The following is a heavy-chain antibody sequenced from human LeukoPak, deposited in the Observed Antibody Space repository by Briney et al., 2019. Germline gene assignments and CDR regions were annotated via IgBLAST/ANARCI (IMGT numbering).Heavy chain of an antibody. J-gene: IGHJ4*02. CDR2: IYTSGST. Sequence: PSQTLSLTCTVSGGSISSGSYYWSWIRQPAGKGLEWIGRIYTSGSTNYNPSLKSRVTISVDTSKNQFSLKLSSVTAADTAVYYCARGSYDILTGYTPYYFDYWGQGTLVTVSS. D-gene: IGHD3-9*01. CDR3: ARGSYDILTGYTPYYFDY. V-gene: IGHV4-61*02. CDR1: GGSISSGSYY.